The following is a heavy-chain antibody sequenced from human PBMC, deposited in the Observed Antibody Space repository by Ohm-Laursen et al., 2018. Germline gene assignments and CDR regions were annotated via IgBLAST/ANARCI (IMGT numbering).Heavy chain of an antibody. Sequence: SLRLSCTASGFTFSSYSMNWVRQAPGKGLEWVSYISSGSSTIYYADSVKGRFTISRDNAKNSLYLQMNSLRAEDTAVYYCAKGTTDVDYWGQGTLVTVSS. CDR1: GFTFSSYS. D-gene: IGHD1-1*01. CDR3: AKGTTDVDY. J-gene: IGHJ4*02. CDR2: ISSGSSTI. V-gene: IGHV3-48*01.